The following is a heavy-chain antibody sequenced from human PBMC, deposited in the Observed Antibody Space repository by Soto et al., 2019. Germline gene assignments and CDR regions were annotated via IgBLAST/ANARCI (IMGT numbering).Heavy chain of an antibody. CDR1: GYAFSGFY. D-gene: IGHD3-10*01. CDR2: INPSGDST. CDR3: ARDWEFGF. V-gene: IGHV1-46*01. J-gene: IGHJ4*02. Sequence: ASVKVSCKASGYAFSGFYMHWVRQAPGQGLEWLGVINPSGDSTTYAQKFQGRLTMTKDTSTSTLYMELSSLRSEDTAVYYCARDWEFGFWGQGTLVTVSS.